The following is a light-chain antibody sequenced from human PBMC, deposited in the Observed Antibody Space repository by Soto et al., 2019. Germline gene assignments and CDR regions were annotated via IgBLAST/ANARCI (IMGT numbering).Light chain of an antibody. CDR1: QSISTW. J-gene: IGKJ5*01. V-gene: IGKV1-5*03. Sequence: ASVGDRVTNTCRASQSISTWLAWYQQKPGKAPKVLIYKASILESGVPSRFSGSGSGTDFTLTISSLEPEDSAVYYCQQRHMWPITFGQRTRLEV. CDR2: KAS. CDR3: QQRHMWPIT.